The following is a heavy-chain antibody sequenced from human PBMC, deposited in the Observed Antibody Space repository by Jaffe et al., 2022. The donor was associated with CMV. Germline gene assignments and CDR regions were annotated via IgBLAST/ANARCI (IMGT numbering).Heavy chain of an antibody. CDR1: EFTFSSYA. CDR3: AKESITPMYYFDY. V-gene: IGHV3-23*01. J-gene: IGHJ4*02. Sequence: EVQLLESGGGLVQPGGSLRLSCAASEFTFSSYAMSWVRQAPGKGLEWVSGISASGGSTFYADSVKGRFTISRDNSKNTVYLQMNSLRAEDTAVYYCAKESITPMYYFDYWGQGTLVTVSS. D-gene: IGHD1-20*01. CDR2: ISASGGST.